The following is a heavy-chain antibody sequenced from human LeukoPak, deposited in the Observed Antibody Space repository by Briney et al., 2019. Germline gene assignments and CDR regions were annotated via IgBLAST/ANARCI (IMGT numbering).Heavy chain of an antibody. J-gene: IGHJ4*02. V-gene: IGHV1-18*01. D-gene: IGHD5-18*01. CDR3: ARILDRYGYHGY. CDR2: ISAYNGNT. Sequence: GASVKVSCKASGYTFRTYGITWVRQAPGQGLEWMGWISAYNGNTNYAQKLQDRVTMVTDTSTSTAYMELRSLRSDDTAVYYCARILDRYGYHGYWGQGTLVTVSS. CDR1: GYTFRTYG.